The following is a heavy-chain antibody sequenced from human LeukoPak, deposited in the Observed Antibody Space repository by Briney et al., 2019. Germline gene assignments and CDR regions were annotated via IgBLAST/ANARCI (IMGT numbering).Heavy chain of an antibody. CDR3: ARDLGGFDY. D-gene: IGHD3-16*01. J-gene: IGHJ4*02. CDR2: ISSNGGST. CDR1: GFTFSSYA. V-gene: IGHV3-64*01. Sequence: GGSLRLSCAASGFTFSSYAMHWVRQASGKGLEYVSAISSNGGSTYYANSVKGRFTISRDNSKNTLYLQMGSLRAEDMAVYYCARDLGGFDYWGQGTLVTVSS.